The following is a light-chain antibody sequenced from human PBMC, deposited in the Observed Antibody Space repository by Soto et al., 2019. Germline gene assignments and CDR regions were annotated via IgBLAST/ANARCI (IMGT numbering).Light chain of an antibody. CDR2: HAS. Sequence: STLSASIGDRVTITCRASQTINNWLAWYQQKPGKAPNLLIYHASNLETGVPSRFSGSAFGTEFTLTISSLQPDDFATYYCQHYNSYPWTFGQGTKV. J-gene: IGKJ1*01. V-gene: IGKV1-5*01. CDR1: QTINNW. CDR3: QHYNSYPWT.